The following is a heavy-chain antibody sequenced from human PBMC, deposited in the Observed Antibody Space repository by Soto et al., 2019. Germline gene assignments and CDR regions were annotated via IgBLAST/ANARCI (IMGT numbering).Heavy chain of an antibody. CDR1: GGTFSSYA. Sequence: SVKDSCKASGGTFSSYAISWVRQAPGQGLEWMGGIIPIFGTANYAQKFQGRVTITADESTSTAYMELSSLRSEDTAVYYCARISYDTPYYFDYWGQGTLVTVSS. D-gene: IGHD3-22*01. J-gene: IGHJ4*02. V-gene: IGHV1-69*13. CDR2: IIPIFGTA. CDR3: ARISYDTPYYFDY.